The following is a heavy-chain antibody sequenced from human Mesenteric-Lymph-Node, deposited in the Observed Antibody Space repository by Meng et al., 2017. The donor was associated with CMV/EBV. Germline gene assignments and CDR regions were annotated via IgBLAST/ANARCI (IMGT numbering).Heavy chain of an antibody. CDR3: ARDYRFDAFDI. CDR2: INPNSGGT. D-gene: IGHD3-16*02. J-gene: IGHJ3*02. V-gene: IGHV1-2*02. CDR1: EDTFTGYY. Sequence: ASVKVSCKGSEDTFTGYYMHWVRQAPGQGLEWLGWINPNSGGTNYAQKFQGRVTMTRDTSISTAYMELSRLRSDDTAVYYCARDYRFDAFDIWGQGTMVTVSS.